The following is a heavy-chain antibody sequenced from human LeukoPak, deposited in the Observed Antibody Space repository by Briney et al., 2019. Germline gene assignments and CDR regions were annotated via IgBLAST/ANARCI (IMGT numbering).Heavy chain of an antibody. D-gene: IGHD5-24*01. V-gene: IGHV1-2*02. CDR2: INPNSGGT. CDR3: ARDRRRDGYSGSFDP. J-gene: IGHJ5*02. CDR1: GYTFTGYY. Sequence: ASVKVSCKASGYTFTGYYMLWVRQAPGQGLEWMGWINPNSGGTNYAQKFQGRVTMTGDTSISTAYMELSRLRSDDTAVYYCARDRRRDGYSGSFDPWGQGTLVTVSS.